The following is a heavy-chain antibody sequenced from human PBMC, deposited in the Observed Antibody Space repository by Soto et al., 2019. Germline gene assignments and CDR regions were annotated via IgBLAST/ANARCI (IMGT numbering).Heavy chain of an antibody. D-gene: IGHD5-18*01. J-gene: IGHJ6*02. CDR1: GGSISSSSYY. Sequence: QLQLQESGPGLVKPSETLSLTCTVSGGSISSSSYYWGWIRQPPGKGLEWIGSIYYSGSTYYNPSLKCRVTISEDTSKNQFSLKLSSVTAADTAVYYCACIFSGGYGYGFYYYGMDVWGQGTTVTVSS. CDR3: ACIFSGGYGYGFYYYGMDV. CDR2: IYYSGST. V-gene: IGHV4-39*01.